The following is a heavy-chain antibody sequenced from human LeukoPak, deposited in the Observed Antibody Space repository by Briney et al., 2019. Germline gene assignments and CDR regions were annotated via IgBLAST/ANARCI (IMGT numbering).Heavy chain of an antibody. CDR3: AKDSAGYFQRINWFDP. V-gene: IGHV3-23*03. D-gene: IGHD2/OR15-2a*01. Sequence: GGSLRLSCAASGFTFSSYAMSWVRQAPGKGLEWVSIIYSGGSSYYADSVKGRFTISRDNSKNTLYLQMNSLRAEDTAVYYCAKDSAGYFQRINWFDPWGQGTLVTVSS. J-gene: IGHJ5*02. CDR2: IYSGGSS. CDR1: GFTFSSYA.